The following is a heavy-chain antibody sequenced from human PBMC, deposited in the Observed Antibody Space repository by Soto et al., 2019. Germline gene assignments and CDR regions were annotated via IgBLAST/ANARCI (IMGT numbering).Heavy chain of an antibody. CDR2: ISSTGNTI. D-gene: IGHD2-8*02. CDR1: GFTFSTYS. V-gene: IGHV3-48*01. Sequence: EVQVVESGGGLVQPGGSLRLSCAASGFTFSTYSMNWVRQAPGKGLEWVSYISSTGNTIYYPDSVKGRFTISRDTAERSRYLERSSLRAEDSAVYYCARSGYVDYWGQGTLVTVSS. J-gene: IGHJ4*02. CDR3: ARSGYVDY.